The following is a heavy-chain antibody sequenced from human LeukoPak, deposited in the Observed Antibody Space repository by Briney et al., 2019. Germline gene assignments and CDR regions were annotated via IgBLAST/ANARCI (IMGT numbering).Heavy chain of an antibody. V-gene: IGHV3-48*03. CDR2: ISSSGSTI. CDR1: GFTSSSYE. Sequence: PGGSLRLSCAASGFTSSSYEMNWVRQAPGKGLEWVSYISSSGSTIYYADSVKGRFTISRDNAKNSLYLQMNSLRAEDTAVYYCARVYGDYVLDYWGQGTLVTVSS. CDR3: ARVYGDYVLDY. D-gene: IGHD4-17*01. J-gene: IGHJ4*02.